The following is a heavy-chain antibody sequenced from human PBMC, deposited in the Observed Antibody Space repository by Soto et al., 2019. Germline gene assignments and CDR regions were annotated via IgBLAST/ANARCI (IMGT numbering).Heavy chain of an antibody. J-gene: IGHJ6*02. CDR2: IYYSGST. Sequence: QVQLQESGPGLVKPSETLSLTCTVSGGSISSYYWSWLRQPPGKGLEWIGYIYYSGSTNYNPSLKSRVTLSVDTSKNQFSLKLSSVTAADTAVYYCARVRFGGSSYYYGMDVWGQGTTVTVSS. V-gene: IGHV4-59*01. CDR1: GGSISSYY. D-gene: IGHD6-6*01. CDR3: ARVRFGGSSYYYGMDV.